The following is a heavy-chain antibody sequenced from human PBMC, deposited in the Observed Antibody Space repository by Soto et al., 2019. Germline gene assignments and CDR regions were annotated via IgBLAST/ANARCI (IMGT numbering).Heavy chain of an antibody. CDR1: GVTFSTYA. J-gene: IGHJ5*02. V-gene: IGHV3-23*01. CDR2: ISNTGGGT. D-gene: IGHD3-22*01. CDR3: AVGRHKTSGSNTWFDP. Sequence: PVGCLGLSCAASGVTFSTYAMNWVRQAPGKGLEWVSTISNTGGGTFYAVSVKGRVTISRDNSKNTLYLQMHSLRADDSAIYFCAVGRHKTSGSNTWFDPWGRGTQVTVSS.